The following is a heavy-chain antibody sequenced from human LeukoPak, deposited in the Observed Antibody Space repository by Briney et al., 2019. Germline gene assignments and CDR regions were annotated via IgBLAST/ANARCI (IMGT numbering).Heavy chain of an antibody. D-gene: IGHD2-21*02. J-gene: IGHJ4*02. CDR2: IYYSGST. V-gene: IGHV4-59*08. CDR3: VSAYCGGDCYHSLLAN. CDR1: GGSIGSYY. Sequence: NPSETLSLTCTVSGGSIGSYYWSWIRQPPGKGLEWIGYIYYSGSTNYNPSLKSRVTISVDTSKNQFSLKLSSVTAADTAVYYCVSAYCGGDCYHSLLANWGQGILVTVSS.